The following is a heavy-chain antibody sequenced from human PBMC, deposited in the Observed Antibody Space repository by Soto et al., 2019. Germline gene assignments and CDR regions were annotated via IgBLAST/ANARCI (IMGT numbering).Heavy chain of an antibody. CDR2: FYSSGST. V-gene: IGHV4-39*01. CDR1: GGSISSSSFF. J-gene: IGHJ4*02. Sequence: QVQLQESGPGLVKPSETLSLSCTVSGGSISSSSFFWGWIRQPPGKGLEWIASFYSSGSTYYNPSLKSRLTVSVDTSKSQFSRKLSSVTAADTAVYYCARLHDFWSGDEVTGFYWGRGTLVSVSS. CDR3: ARLHDFWSGDEVTGFY. D-gene: IGHD3-3*01.